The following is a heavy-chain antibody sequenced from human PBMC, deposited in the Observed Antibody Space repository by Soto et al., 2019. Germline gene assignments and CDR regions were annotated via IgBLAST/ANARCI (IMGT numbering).Heavy chain of an antibody. CDR1: GFTFSSYS. Sequence: PGGSLRLSCAASGFTFSSYSMNWVRQAPGKGLEWVPSISSSSSYIYYADSVKGRFTISRDNAKNSLYLQMNSLRAEDTAVYYCARISNIVVVPAAILLGAFDIWGQGTMVTVSS. J-gene: IGHJ3*02. V-gene: IGHV3-21*01. D-gene: IGHD2-2*01. CDR2: ISSSSSYI. CDR3: ARISNIVVVPAAILLGAFDI.